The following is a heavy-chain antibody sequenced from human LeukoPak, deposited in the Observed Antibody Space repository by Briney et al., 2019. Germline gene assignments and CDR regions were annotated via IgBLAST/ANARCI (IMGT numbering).Heavy chain of an antibody. Sequence: GASVKVSCKASGGTLSTSAIAWVRQAPGQGLEWMGGIIPIFGTANSAQRFQGRVTITTDESTTTAYMEVSSLRSEDTAVYYCARMDWNNYYMDVWGKGTAVTVPS. D-gene: IGHD1/OR15-1a*01. V-gene: IGHV1-69*05. CDR3: ARMDWNNYYMDV. CDR1: GGTLSTSA. CDR2: IIPIFGTA. J-gene: IGHJ6*03.